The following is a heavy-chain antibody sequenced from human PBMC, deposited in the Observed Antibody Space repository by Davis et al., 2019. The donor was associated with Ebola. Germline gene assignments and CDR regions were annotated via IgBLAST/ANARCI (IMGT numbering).Heavy chain of an antibody. V-gene: IGHV3-33*08. Sequence: GESLKISCAASGFTFSSYAMSWVRQAPGKGLEWVAVIWYDGSKKYYSDSVKGRFTISRDNSDNMLYLQMNSLRAEDTAVYYCAMPDCSGADCFSVYIKSWGQGTLVTVSS. CDR1: GFTFSSYA. D-gene: IGHD2-21*02. J-gene: IGHJ4*02. CDR2: IWYDGSKK. CDR3: AMPDCSGADCFSVYIKS.